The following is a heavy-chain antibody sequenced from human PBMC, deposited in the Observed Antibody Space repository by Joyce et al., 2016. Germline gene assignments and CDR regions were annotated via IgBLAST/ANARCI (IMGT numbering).Heavy chain of an antibody. D-gene: IGHD6-25*01. CDR1: GLTLSNYG. J-gene: IGHJ4*02. CDR2: ISYDGVYK. Sequence: QVQLVESGGGVVQPGRSLRLSCTASGLTLSNYGVHWVRQAPGKGLEWVAVISYDGVYKYYSDSVKGRFTISRDNSRDTLFLEMNSLRAEDMAVYYCAKILTAGYSSGWFLDYWGQGTLVTVSS. V-gene: IGHV3-30*18. CDR3: AKILTAGYSSGWFLDY.